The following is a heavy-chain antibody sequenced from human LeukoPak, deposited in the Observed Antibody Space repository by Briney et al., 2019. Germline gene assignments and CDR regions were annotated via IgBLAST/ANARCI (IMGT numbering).Heavy chain of an antibody. D-gene: IGHD5-12*01. CDR3: ARDRLFMWYGGYDSRKDYYYYYGMDV. CDR2: IYYSGST. J-gene: IGHJ6*02. CDR1: GGSISSYY. Sequence: SETLSLTCTVSGGSISSYYWSWIRQPPVKGLEWIGYIYYSGSTNYNPSLKSRVTISVDTSKNQFSLKLSSVTAADTAVYYCARDRLFMWYGGYDSRKDYYYYYGMDVWGQGTTVTVSS. V-gene: IGHV4-59*01.